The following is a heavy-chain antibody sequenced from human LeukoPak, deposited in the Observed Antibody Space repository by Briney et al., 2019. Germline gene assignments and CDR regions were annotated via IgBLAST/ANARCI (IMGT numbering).Heavy chain of an antibody. CDR3: ARTRVVAARHFDY. CDR1: GYTFTGYY. CDR2: INPNSGGT. J-gene: IGHJ4*02. D-gene: IGHD6-6*01. Sequence: ASVKVSCKASGYTFTGYYMHWVRQAPGQGLEWMGRINPNSGGTNYAQKFRGRVTMTRDTSISTAYMELSRLRSDDTAVDYCARTRVVAARHFDYWGQGTLVTVSS. V-gene: IGHV1-2*06.